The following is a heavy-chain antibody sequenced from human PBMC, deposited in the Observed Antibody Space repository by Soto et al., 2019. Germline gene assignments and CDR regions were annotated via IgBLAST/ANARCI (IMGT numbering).Heavy chain of an antibody. CDR1: GGSFSCYY. CDR3: ARTRYSSGWYY. CDR2: INHSGST. J-gene: IGHJ4*02. D-gene: IGHD6-19*01. V-gene: IGHV4-34*01. Sequence: SETLSLTCAVYGGSFSCYYWSWIRQPPGKGLEWIGEINHSGSTNYNPSLKSRVTISVDTSKNQFSLKLSSVTAADTAVYYCARTRYSSGWYYWGQGTLVTVSS.